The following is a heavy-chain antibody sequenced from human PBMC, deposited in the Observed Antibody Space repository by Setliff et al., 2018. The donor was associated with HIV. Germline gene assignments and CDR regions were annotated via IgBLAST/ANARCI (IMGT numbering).Heavy chain of an antibody. J-gene: IGHJ3*02. D-gene: IGHD5-18*01. CDR2: IISIFDKA. CDR1: GGSFNTYA. Sequence: SVKVSCKSSGGSFNTYAINWVRQAPGQGLEWRGGIISIFDKANYAQKFHGRLTITADDSTRTVYMELNSLGSGDTAVYYCARGGVRGYSYGEAFDIWGQGTLVTVSS. V-gene: IGHV1-69*13. CDR3: ARGGVRGYSYGEAFDI.